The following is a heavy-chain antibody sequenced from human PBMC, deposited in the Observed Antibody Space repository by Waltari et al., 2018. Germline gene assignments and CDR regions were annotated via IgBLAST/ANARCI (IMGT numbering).Heavy chain of an antibody. Sequence: EVQLVESGGGLVQPGGSPRLSCEASGLSISESWMRWVRQAPGEGPEWVADIKEDGSKIYYVGSVRGRFTISRDNAKNSLYLQMNSLRVEDTAVYYCARDAPLYTTGWGYDYWGQGILVTVSS. CDR1: GLSISESW. CDR3: ARDAPLYTTGWGYDY. CDR2: IKEDGSKI. D-gene: IGHD6-19*01. V-gene: IGHV3-7*01. J-gene: IGHJ4*02.